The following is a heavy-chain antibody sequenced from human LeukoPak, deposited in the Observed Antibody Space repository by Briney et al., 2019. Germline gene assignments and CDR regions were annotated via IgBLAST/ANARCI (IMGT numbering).Heavy chain of an antibody. CDR1: GFTFSGHV. J-gene: IGHJ4*02. CDR3: ARHRYVDRLSPFDY. CDR2: IWYDGGNK. D-gene: IGHD3-9*01. Sequence: GGSLRLSCAASGFTFSGHVMHWVRQAPGKGLEWVAVIWYDGGNKYYADSVKGRFTISRDNSKNTLYLQMNSLRAEDTAVYYCARHRYVDRLSPFDYWGQGTLVTVSS. V-gene: IGHV3-33*01.